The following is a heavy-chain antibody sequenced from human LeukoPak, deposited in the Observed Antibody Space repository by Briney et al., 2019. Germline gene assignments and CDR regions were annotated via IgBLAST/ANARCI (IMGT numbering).Heavy chain of an antibody. J-gene: IGHJ4*02. CDR1: GYTFTTYY. D-gene: IGHD2-2*01. CDR2: INPSVGTT. V-gene: IGHV1-46*01. Sequence: ASVKVSCKAFGYTFTTYYIHWVRQAPGQGLEWMGIINPSVGTTKSPDKFQGRVTMTRDTSTSTVHMELSGLGSDDTATYYCTRAQSYCTSTSCSADYWGQGTLVTVSS. CDR3: TRAQSYCTSTSCSADY.